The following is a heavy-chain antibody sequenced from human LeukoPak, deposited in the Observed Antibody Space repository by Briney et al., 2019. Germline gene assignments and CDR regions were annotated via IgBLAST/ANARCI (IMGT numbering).Heavy chain of an antibody. CDR3: ARANRAVAGDYYYWYMDV. J-gene: IGHJ6*03. CDR2: VNSNSGAT. D-gene: IGHD2-15*01. V-gene: IGHV1-2*02. Sequence: ASVKVSCKASGYTFTDYYMHWVRQAPGQGLEWMGWVNSNSGATDYAQKFQGRVTMTRDTSISTAYMDLSRLRSDDTAVYYCARANRAVAGDYYYWYMDVWGKGTTVTVSS. CDR1: GYTFTDYY.